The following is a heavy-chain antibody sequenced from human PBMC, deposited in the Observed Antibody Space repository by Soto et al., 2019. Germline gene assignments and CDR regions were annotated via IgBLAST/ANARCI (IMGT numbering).Heavy chain of an antibody. Sequence: QVQLVQSGAEVKKPGASVKVSCKASGYTFTSYGISWVRQAPGQGLEWMGWISAYNGNTYYAQKLQGRVTMTTDTSSSTAYRELRRLRSDATAVYYCARDNSRYSRRQGWFDPWGQGTLVTVSS. D-gene: IGHD6-13*01. J-gene: IGHJ5*02. CDR1: GYTFTSYG. CDR2: ISAYNGNT. V-gene: IGHV1-18*01. CDR3: ARDNSRYSRRQGWFDP.